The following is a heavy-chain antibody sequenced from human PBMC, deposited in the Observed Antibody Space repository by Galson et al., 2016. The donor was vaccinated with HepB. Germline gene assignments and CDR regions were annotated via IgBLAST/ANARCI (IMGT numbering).Heavy chain of an antibody. J-gene: IGHJ5*02. V-gene: IGHV3-7*01. Sequence: ALRLSCAASGFTFSTRSMNWVREAPGKGLEWVANINQDGIEKYYVGSVEGRSTISRDNAKKSLYLQMDSLRAEDTAVYYCARSGEPSWGQGTLVTVSS. CDR2: INQDGIEK. D-gene: IGHD4-17*01. CDR3: ARSGEPS. CDR1: GFTFSTRS.